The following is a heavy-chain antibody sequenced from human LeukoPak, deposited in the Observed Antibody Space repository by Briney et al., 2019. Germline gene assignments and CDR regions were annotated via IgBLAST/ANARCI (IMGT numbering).Heavy chain of an antibody. Sequence: ASVKVSCKASGGTFSNYAISWVRQAPGQGLEWMGGIIAIFGTANYAQKFQGRVTITADESTSTAYMELSSLRSEDTAVYYCARASYANYYGSGSYYDQFLYYYMDVWGKGTTVIVSS. CDR1: GGTFSNYA. V-gene: IGHV1-69*01. J-gene: IGHJ6*03. CDR3: ARASYANYYGSGSYYDQFLYYYMDV. CDR2: IIAIFGTA. D-gene: IGHD3-10*01.